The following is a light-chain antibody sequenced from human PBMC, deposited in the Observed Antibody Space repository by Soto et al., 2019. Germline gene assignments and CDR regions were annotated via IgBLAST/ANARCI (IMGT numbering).Light chain of an antibody. CDR2: WAS. CDR3: QQYSSTPQT. CDR1: QSVLYSANNMNY. V-gene: IGKV4-1*01. Sequence: DIVMTQSPDSLAVSLGERATINCKSSQSVLYSANNMNYLAWYQQKPGQPPKLLIYWASIRESGVPDRFSGSGSGTDFTLTINSLQAEDVAVYHCQQYSSTPQTFGQGTKVEIK. J-gene: IGKJ1*01.